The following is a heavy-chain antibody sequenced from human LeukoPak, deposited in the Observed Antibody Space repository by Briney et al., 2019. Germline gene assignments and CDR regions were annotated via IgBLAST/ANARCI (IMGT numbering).Heavy chain of an antibody. CDR3: AKRGGSGSYYFDY. D-gene: IGHD3-10*01. V-gene: IGHV3-23*01. J-gene: IGHJ4*02. CDR1: GFAFSSYA. Sequence: GGSLRLSCAASGFAFSSYAMSWVRQAPGKGLEWVSAISGSGGSTYYADSVKGRFTISRDNSKNTLYLQMNSLRAEDTAVYYCAKRGGSGSYYFDYWGQGTLVTVSS. CDR2: ISGSGGST.